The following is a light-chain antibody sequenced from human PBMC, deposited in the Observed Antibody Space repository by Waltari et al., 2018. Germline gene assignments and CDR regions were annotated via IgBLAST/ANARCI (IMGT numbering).Light chain of an antibody. V-gene: IGKV3-20*01. CDR3: QMYVRLPAT. J-gene: IGKJ1*01. Sequence: EIVLTQSPDTLSLSPGERATLSCRASQSVGRSLYWYQQKHGQAPRLLIYDASTRATGIPDRFSGGGSGTDFSLTISRLEPEDFAVYYCQMYVRLPATFGQGTKVEI. CDR2: DAS. CDR1: QSVGRS.